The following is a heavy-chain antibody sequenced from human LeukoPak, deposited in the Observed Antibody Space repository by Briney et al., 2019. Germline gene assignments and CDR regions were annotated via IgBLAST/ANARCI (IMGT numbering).Heavy chain of an antibody. J-gene: IGHJ6*03. D-gene: IGHD3-3*01. CDR1: GGSISSYY. V-gene: IGHV4-59*12. CDR3: ARVGSYDFWSGYYKGDYYYYMDV. Sequence: SETLSLTCTVSGGSISSYYWSWIRQPPGKGLEWIGYIYYSGSTNYNPSLKSRVTISVDTSKNQFSLKLSSVTAADTAVYYCARVGSYDFWSGYYKGDYYYYMDVWGKGTTVTVSS. CDR2: IYYSGST.